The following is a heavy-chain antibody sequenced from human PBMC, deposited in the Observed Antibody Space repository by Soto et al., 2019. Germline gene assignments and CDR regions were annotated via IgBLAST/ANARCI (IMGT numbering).Heavy chain of an antibody. CDR1: GFVFRTFR. Sequence: VGSLRLSCEASGFVFRTFRMHWVRRAPGKGLEWLATIRFDGSTARYAESVRGRFKISRDNSMNTLYLQLDRLRVEDTAVYYCVRDRPNTESLTGYFDTWGQGTPVTVSS. V-gene: IGHV3-33*01. CDR3: VRDRPNTESLTGYFDT. CDR2: IRFDGSTA. J-gene: IGHJ4*02. D-gene: IGHD3-9*01.